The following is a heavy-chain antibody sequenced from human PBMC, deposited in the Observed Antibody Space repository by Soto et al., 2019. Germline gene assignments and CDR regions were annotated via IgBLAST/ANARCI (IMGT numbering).Heavy chain of an antibody. CDR1: GYTFTSYA. CDR2: INAGNGNT. Sequence: ASVKVSCKASGYTFTSYAMHWVRQAPGQRLEWMGWINAGNGNTKYSQKFQGRVTITRDTSASTAYMELSSLRSEDTAVYYCARAGRLLFGELLLYYYGMDFWGQGTTVPVSS. J-gene: IGHJ6*02. V-gene: IGHV1-3*01. D-gene: IGHD3-10*01. CDR3: ARAGRLLFGELLLYYYGMDF.